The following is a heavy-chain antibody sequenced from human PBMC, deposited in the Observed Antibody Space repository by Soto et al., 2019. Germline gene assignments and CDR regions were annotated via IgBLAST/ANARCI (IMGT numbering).Heavy chain of an antibody. J-gene: IGHJ4*02. CDR3: ARDWESTVSTWSFGAF. CDR2: IIPFLGVT. CDR1: GGTFSPYT. D-gene: IGHD3-10*01. Sequence: QVQLVQSGAEVKKPGSSVKVSCKASGGTFSPYTVNWVRQAPGQGPEWMGRIIPFLGVTHYAQKFQARVTLTADTSTTTAYMELSGLRFEDTAVYYCARDWESTVSTWSFGAFWGRGTLVTVSS. V-gene: IGHV1-69*08.